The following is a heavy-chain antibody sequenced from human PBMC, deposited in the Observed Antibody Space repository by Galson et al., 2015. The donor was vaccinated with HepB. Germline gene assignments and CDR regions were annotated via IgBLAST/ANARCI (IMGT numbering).Heavy chain of an antibody. CDR1: GFTFCDAV. J-gene: IGHJ3*02. CDR3: VKGLGCISTSCFFGGAFDI. Sequence: SLRLSCAASGFTFCDAVMHWVRQAPGKGLEYVSAISSNGGSAYYADSVKGRFTISSDNSKNMLYLQMSSLRVEDTTVYYCVKGLGCISTSCFFGGAFDIWGQGSIVTVSS. CDR2: ISSNGGSA. D-gene: IGHD2-2*01. V-gene: IGHV3-64D*06.